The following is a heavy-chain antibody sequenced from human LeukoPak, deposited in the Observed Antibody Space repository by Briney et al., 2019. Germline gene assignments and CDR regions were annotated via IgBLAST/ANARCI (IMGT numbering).Heavy chain of an antibody. CDR2: IIPIFGTA. V-gene: IGHV1-69*05. Sequence: ASVKVSCKASGGTFSSYAISWVRQAPGQGLEWMGGIIPIFGTANYAQKFQGRVTITTDESTSTAYMELSSLRSEDTAVYYCARAGYSCGPYYYYMDVWGKGTTVTVSS. J-gene: IGHJ6*03. D-gene: IGHD5-18*01. CDR3: ARAGYSCGPYYYYMDV. CDR1: GGTFSSYA.